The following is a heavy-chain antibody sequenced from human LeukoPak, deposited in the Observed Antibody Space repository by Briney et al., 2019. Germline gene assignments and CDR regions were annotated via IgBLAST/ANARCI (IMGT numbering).Heavy chain of an antibody. CDR2: ISWNSGSI. J-gene: IGHJ3*01. D-gene: IGHD4-17*01. CDR1: GFTFDDYA. CDR3: AKGTTVTSAFGF. Sequence: PGGSLRLSCAASGFTFDDYAMHWVRQAPGKGLEWVSGISWNSGSIGYADSVKGRFTISRDNAKNSLYLQMNSLRAGDTALYYCAKGTTVTSAFGFWGQGTMVTVSS. V-gene: IGHV3-9*01.